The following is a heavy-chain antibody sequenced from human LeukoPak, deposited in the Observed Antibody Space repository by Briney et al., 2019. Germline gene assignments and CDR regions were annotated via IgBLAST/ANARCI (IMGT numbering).Heavy chain of an antibody. CDR3: ARGGVVPAAIDY. V-gene: IGHV4-34*01. Sequence: SETLSLTCAVYGGSFSSYYWSWIRQPPGKGLEWIGEINHSGSTNYNPSLKRRVTISVDTSKNQFSLKLSSVTAADTAVYYCARGGVVPAAIDYWGQGTLVTVSS. D-gene: IGHD2-2*02. J-gene: IGHJ4*02. CDR1: GGSFSSYY. CDR2: INHSGST.